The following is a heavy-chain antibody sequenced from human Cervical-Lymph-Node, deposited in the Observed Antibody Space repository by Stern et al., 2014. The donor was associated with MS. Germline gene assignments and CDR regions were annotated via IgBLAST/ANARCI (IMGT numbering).Heavy chain of an antibody. CDR3: ARDKEAHYFDS. J-gene: IGHJ4*02. V-gene: IGHV1-69*01. Sequence: QVQLGQSGAEERKPGSSVKVSCKASGGTFSNLAISWLRQVPGQGLEWMGGIIPMFGAASYAQKFQGTVTITADESTNTVYMELSSLRSEDAALYYCARDKEAHYFDSWGQGTLVTVSS. CDR1: GGTFSNLA. CDR2: IIPMFGAA.